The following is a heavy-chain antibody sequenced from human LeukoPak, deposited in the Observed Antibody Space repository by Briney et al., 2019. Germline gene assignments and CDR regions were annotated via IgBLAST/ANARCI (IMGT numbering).Heavy chain of an antibody. D-gene: IGHD6-19*01. J-gene: IGHJ3*02. CDR3: ARDSPLDLSSGAFDI. CDR1: GVSISSGSNY. Sequence: SETLSLTCSVSGVSISSGSNYWGWIRQPPGKTLEWIGSIYSRGNTYYNPSLKSRVIILIDTAKNHFSLNLSSVTAADTAVYYCARDSPLDLSSGAFDIWGQGTMVTVSS. CDR2: IYSRGNT. V-gene: IGHV4-39*07.